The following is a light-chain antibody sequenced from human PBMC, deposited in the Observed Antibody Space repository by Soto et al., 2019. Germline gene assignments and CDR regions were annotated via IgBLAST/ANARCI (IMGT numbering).Light chain of an antibody. CDR2: EGS. Sequence: QSVLTQPASVSGSPGHSITISCTGTSSDFGSYNLVSWYQQHPGKAPKLMIYEGSKRPSGVSNRFSGSKSGNTASLTISGLQAEDEADYYCCSYAGSSPLYVFGTGTKVTVL. CDR3: CSYAGSSPLYV. V-gene: IGLV2-23*01. J-gene: IGLJ1*01. CDR1: SSDFGSYNL.